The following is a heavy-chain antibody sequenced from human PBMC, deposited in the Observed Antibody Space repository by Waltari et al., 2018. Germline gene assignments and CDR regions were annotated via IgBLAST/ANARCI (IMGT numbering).Heavy chain of an antibody. J-gene: IGHJ6*02. Sequence: VQLQETGPGRGKPAETLSRTCPFPGDPLSSFFWSWFRQPPGKGLEWIAYIFYSGSTSYNPSLKSRVTISVDTSKNQFSLNLRSLTAADTAVYYCARTNFLGGMDVWGQGTTVTVSS. CDR3: ARTNFLGGMDV. CDR2: IFYSGST. V-gene: IGHV4-59*01. CDR1: GDPLSSFF.